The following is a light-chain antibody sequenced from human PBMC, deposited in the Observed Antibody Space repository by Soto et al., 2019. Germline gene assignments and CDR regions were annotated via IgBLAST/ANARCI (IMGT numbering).Light chain of an antibody. V-gene: IGLV2-8*01. CDR1: SSDVGAYNY. CDR3: SSFAGSNEVV. CDR2: EVS. Sequence: QSVLTQPPSASGSPGQLVTISCTGTSSDVGAYNYVSWYQQHPGKAPKVMIFEVSKRPSGVPDRFSGSKSGNTASLTVSGLQAEDEADYYCSSFAGSNEVVFGGGTKLTVL. J-gene: IGLJ3*02.